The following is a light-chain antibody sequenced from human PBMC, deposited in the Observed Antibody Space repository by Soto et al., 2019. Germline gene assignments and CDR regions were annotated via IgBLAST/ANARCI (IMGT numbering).Light chain of an antibody. J-gene: IGKJ4*01. CDR3: QQSFSSPPLT. CDR1: QSISSH. Sequence: DIQMTQSPSSLSASVGDTVTITCRASQSISSHLNWYQQKPGKAPKLLLFAASSLQGGVPSRFSGSGSGTDFTLTISSLQPEDFATYYCQQSFSSPPLTFGGGTKVEIK. V-gene: IGKV1-39*01. CDR2: AAS.